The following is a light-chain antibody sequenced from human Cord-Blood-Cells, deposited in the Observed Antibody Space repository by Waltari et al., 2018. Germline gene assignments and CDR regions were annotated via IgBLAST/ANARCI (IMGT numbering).Light chain of an antibody. CDR2: SNN. CDR3: AAWDDSLNGWV. J-gene: IGLJ3*02. Sequence: QSVLTQPPSASGTPGQRVTISCSGSSSNIGSNTVNWYQQLPGTAPKLIIYSNNRRPSGVPARFSGSKSGTSASLAISGLQAEDEADYYCAAWDDSLNGWVFGGGTKLTVL. V-gene: IGLV1-44*01. CDR1: SSNIGSNT.